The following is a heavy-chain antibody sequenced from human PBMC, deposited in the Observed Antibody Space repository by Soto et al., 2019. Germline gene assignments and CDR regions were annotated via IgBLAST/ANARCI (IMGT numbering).Heavy chain of an antibody. Sequence: SETLSLTCTVSGGSISSYYWSWIRQPPGKGLEWIGYIYYSGSTNYNPSLKSRVTISADTSKNQFSLKLSSVTAADTAIYYCAREGGYTYGYWFDPWGQGTLVTVSS. CDR1: GGSISSYY. CDR3: AREGGYTYGYWFDP. CDR2: IYYSGST. D-gene: IGHD5-18*01. J-gene: IGHJ5*02. V-gene: IGHV4-59*01.